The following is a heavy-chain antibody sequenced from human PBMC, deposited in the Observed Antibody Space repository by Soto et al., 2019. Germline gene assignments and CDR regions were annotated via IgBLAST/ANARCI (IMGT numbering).Heavy chain of an antibody. CDR3: GRLEGLATISYYFDY. J-gene: IGHJ4*02. Sequence: GGSLRLSCAASGFTFGGYWMHWVRQAPGKGLEWVSRSNRDGSDTNYADSVKGRFTVSRDNAKNTLFLQMNGLRAEDTAVYYCGRLEGLATISYYFDYWGQGALVTVSS. CDR2: SNRDGSDT. CDR1: GFTFGGYW. D-gene: IGHD3-9*01. V-gene: IGHV3-74*01.